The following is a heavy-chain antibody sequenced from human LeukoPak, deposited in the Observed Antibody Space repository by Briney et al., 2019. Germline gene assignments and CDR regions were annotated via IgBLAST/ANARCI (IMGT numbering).Heavy chain of an antibody. D-gene: IGHD6-19*01. CDR3: ARGSGYSSGWYLFDY. CDR1: GYTFTSYG. J-gene: IGHJ4*02. Sequence: ASVKVSCKASGYTFTSYGISWVRQAPGQGLEWMGLINPSGGSTSYAQKFQGRVTMTRDMSTSTVYMELSSLRSEDTAVYYCARGSGYSSGWYLFDYWGQGTLVTVSS. V-gene: IGHV1-46*01. CDR2: INPSGGST.